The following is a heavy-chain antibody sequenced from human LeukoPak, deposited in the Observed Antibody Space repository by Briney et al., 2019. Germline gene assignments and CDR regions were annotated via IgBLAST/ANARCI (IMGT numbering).Heavy chain of an antibody. D-gene: IGHD2-2*02. J-gene: IGHJ6*03. CDR1: GGCISSGGYY. CDR3: ARAGLYCSSTSCYTSGYYMDV. V-gene: IGHV4-31*03. CDR2: IYYSGST. Sequence: SQTLSLTCTVSGGCISSGGYYWSWIRQHPGKGLEWIGYIYYSGSTYYNPSLKSRVTISVDTSKNQFSLKLSSVTAADTAVYYCARAGLYCSSTSCYTSGYYMDVWGKGTTVTVSS.